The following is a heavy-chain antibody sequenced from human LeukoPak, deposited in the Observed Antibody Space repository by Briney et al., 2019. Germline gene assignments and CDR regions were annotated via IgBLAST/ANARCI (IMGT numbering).Heavy chain of an antibody. CDR3: ATGRLYYYYGMDV. Sequence: KTSETLSLTCTVSGGSISSYYWSWIRQPPGKGLEWIGYIYYSGSTNYNPSLKSRVTISVDTSKNQFSLKLSPVTAADTAVYYCATGRLYYYYGMDVWGQGTTVTVSS. J-gene: IGHJ6*02. CDR2: IYYSGST. V-gene: IGHV4-59*01. CDR1: GGSISSYY.